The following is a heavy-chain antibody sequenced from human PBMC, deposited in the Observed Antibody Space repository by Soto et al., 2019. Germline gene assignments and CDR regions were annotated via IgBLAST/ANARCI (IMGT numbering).Heavy chain of an antibody. CDR2: IYYSGST. CDR3: ARERPDGSRLDP. J-gene: IGHJ5*02. CDR1: GGSISSGGYS. V-gene: IGHV4-30-2*05. Sequence: PSETLSLTCAVSGGSISSGGYSWSWIRQPPGKGLEWIGYIYYSGSTYYNQSLKSRVTISVDTSKNQFSLKLSSVTAADTAVYYCARERPDGSRLDPWGQGTLVTVSS. D-gene: IGHD6-13*01.